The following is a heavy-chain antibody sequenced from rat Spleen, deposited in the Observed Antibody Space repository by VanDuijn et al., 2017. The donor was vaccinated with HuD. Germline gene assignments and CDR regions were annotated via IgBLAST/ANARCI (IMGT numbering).Heavy chain of an antibody. J-gene: IGHJ1*01. CDR1: GFTFSDYY. CDR2: INYEGSNT. V-gene: IGHV5-22*01. D-gene: IGHD1-2*01. Sequence: EVQVEESGAGLVQPGRSMKLSCAASGFTFSDYYMAWVRQAPNTGLEWVSSINYEGSNTQYGDCVKCRFTISRDNAKSTLYLQMNSMRSEDKDTYYCAILAWVAAIGWYFDFWGPGTMVTVSS. CDR3: AILAWVAAIGWYFDF.